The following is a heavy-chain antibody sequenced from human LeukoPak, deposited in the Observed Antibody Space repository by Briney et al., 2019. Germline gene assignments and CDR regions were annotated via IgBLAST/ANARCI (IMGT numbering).Heavy chain of an antibody. D-gene: IGHD3-10*01. J-gene: IGHJ4*02. CDR3: ARGQVWFGELFPDY. CDR1: GFTFSSYG. CDR2: ISYDGSNK. V-gene: IGHV3-30*03. Sequence: GRSLRLSCAASGFTFSSYGMHWVRQAPGKGLEWVAVISYDGSNKYYADSVKGRFTISRDNSKNTLYLQMNSLRAEDTAVYYCARGQVWFGELFPDYWGQGTLVTVSS.